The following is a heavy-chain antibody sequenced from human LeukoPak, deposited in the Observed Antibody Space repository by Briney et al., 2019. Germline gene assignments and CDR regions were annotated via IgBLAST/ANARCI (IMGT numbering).Heavy chain of an antibody. CDR1: EFVFSDYY. CDR2: ISSGGDTI. J-gene: IGHJ4*02. D-gene: IGHD3-10*01. Sequence: GGSLRLSCAASEFVFSDYYMSWLRQPPGKGLEWVSYISSGGDTIYYADSVKGRFTISRDNAKNSLYLQMNGLRAEDTAVYYCAREMEGDYGSGTFFDHWGQGNMVTVSS. CDR3: AREMEGDYGSGTFFDH. V-gene: IGHV3-11*01.